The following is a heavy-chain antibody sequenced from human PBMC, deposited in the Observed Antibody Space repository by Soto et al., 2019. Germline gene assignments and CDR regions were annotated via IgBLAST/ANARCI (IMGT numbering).Heavy chain of an antibody. CDR2: INPSGGST. V-gene: IGHV1-46*03. CDR1: GYTFTSYY. CDR3: AREGSVATFDI. J-gene: IGHJ3*02. D-gene: IGHD5-12*01. Sequence: QVQLVQSGAEVKKPGASVKVSCKASGYTFTSYYMHWVRQAPGQGLEWMGIINPSGGSTSYAQKFQGRVTMTRDTATSTVYMELSSLRSEDTAVYYCAREGSVATFDIWCQGTMVTVSS.